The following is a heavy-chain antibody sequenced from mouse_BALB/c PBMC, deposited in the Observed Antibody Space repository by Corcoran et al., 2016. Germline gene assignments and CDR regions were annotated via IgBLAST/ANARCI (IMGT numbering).Heavy chain of an antibody. V-gene: IGHV14-3*02. CDR3: ANWDWYFDV. Sequence: EGQLQQSGAELVKPGASVKLSCTASGFNIKDTYMHWVKQGPEQGLEWIGRIDPANGNTKYDPKFQGKATITADTSSNTAYLQLSSLTSEDTAVYYCANWDWYFDVWGAGTTVTVSS. D-gene: IGHD4-1*01. J-gene: IGHJ1*01. CDR1: GFNIKDTY. CDR2: IDPANGNT.